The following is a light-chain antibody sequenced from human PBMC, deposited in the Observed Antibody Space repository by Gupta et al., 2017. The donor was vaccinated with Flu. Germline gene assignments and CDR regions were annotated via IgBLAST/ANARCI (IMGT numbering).Light chain of an antibody. J-gene: IGLJ3*02. CDR1: SSNIGSNT. Sequence: HSVLPQPPSSSGTPGQRVTISCSGSSSNIGSNTVNWYQQLPGTATKRLSDRKNHRPSGVPDRFSGYKSGTSASRATSGLQSEDESDDDWAEWDDRLKVPVFGGGTKLTVL. CDR2: RKN. V-gene: IGLV1-44*01. CDR3: AEWDDRLKVPV.